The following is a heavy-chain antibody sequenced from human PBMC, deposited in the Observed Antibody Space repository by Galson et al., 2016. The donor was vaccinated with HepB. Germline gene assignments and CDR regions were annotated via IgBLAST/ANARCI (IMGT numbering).Heavy chain of an antibody. D-gene: IGHD7-27*01. CDR3: AKARTGVQYWHVDR. J-gene: IGHJ2*01. V-gene: IGHV3-23*01. Sequence: SLRLSCAASGFTFSNYAMSWVRQAPGKGLEWVSAISGSGGSTNYADSVKGRFTISRDNSKNTLYLQMNSLRAEDTAVYYCAKARTGVQYWHVDRWGRGTLVTVSS. CDR2: ISGSGGST. CDR1: GFTFSNYA.